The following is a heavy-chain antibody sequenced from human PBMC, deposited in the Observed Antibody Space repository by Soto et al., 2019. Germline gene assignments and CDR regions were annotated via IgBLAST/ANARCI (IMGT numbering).Heavy chain of an antibody. V-gene: IGHV1-18*04. CDR1: GYTSADFG. J-gene: IGHJ5*01. Sequence: QVQLTQSGTEVKKPGASVTVSCKASGYTSADFGISWVRQAPGQGLEWMGWVSGNNGASNPAPKVQGRITMTLDTSTGVSYMALRSLRSDDTAIYYCVRDQKYFRVNGNWFDSWGQGTLVSVSS. CDR2: VSGNNGAS. D-gene: IGHD2-2*01. CDR3: VRDQKYFRVNGNWFDS.